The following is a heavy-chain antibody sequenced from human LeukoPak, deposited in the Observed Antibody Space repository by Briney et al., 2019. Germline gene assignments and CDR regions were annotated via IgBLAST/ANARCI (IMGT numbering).Heavy chain of an antibody. Sequence: GGSLRLSCAASGVTFSSHAKSWVRQAPGKGLEWVSGITGSGGSTYHAESVKGRFTISRDNSKNTLYLQMNSLRAEDTAVYFCATRPASEAYFAVFDYWGQGTLVTVSS. CDR3: ATRPASEAYFAVFDY. CDR1: GVTFSSHA. D-gene: IGHD2/OR15-2a*01. CDR2: ITGSGGST. V-gene: IGHV3-23*01. J-gene: IGHJ4*02.